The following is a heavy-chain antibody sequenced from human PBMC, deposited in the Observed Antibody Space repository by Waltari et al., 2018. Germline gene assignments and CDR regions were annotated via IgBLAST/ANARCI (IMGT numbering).Heavy chain of an antibody. CDR1: GYTLTELS. D-gene: IGHD3-22*01. Sequence: QVQLVQSGAEVKKPGASVKVSCKVSGYTLTELSMHWVRQAPGKGLEWMGGFDPEEGETIYAQKFQGRGTMTEDTSTDTAYMELSSLRSEDTAVYYCASGAYYYDSSGWGWFDPWGQGTLVTVSS. V-gene: IGHV1-24*01. CDR2: FDPEEGET. J-gene: IGHJ5*02. CDR3: ASGAYYYDSSGWGWFDP.